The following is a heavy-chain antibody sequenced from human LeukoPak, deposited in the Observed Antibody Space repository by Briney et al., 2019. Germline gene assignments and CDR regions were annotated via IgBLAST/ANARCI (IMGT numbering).Heavy chain of an antibody. CDR2: ISAYNGNT. CDR3: AREGSGTAMVTPAFDY. CDR1: GYIFTSYG. J-gene: IGHJ4*02. Sequence: ASVTVSCKASGYIFTSYGISWVRQAPGQGLEWMGWISAYNGNTNYAQKLQGRVTMTTDTSTSTAYMELRSLRSDDTAVYYCAREGSGTAMVTPAFDYWGQGTLVTVSS. D-gene: IGHD5-18*01. V-gene: IGHV1-18*01.